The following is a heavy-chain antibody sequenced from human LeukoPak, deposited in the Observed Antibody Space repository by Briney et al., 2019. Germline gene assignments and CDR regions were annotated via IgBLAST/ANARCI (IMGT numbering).Heavy chain of an antibody. CDR2: ISSSSSTI. Sequence: GGSLRLSCAASGFTFSSYSMNWVRQAPGKGLEWVSYISSSSSTIYYADSVEGRFTISRDNAKNSLYLQMNSLRAEDTAVYYCARDIVVTKWGQGTLVTVSS. CDR3: ARDIVVTK. CDR1: GFTFSSYS. J-gene: IGHJ4*02. V-gene: IGHV3-48*04. D-gene: IGHD2-2*01.